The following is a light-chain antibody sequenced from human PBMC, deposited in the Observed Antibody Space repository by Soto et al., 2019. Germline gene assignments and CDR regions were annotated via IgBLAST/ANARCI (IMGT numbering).Light chain of an antibody. CDR2: AAS. V-gene: IGKV1-39*01. CDR1: QAISSN. CDR3: QQSYSTPLT. J-gene: IGKJ1*01. Sequence: DIQMTRPPSSLPPSLEERATSTCREVQAISSNLNWYKQKPGKAPKLLIYAASSLQSGVPSRFSGSGSGTDFTLIISSLQPEDFATYYCQQSYSTPLTFGQGTKVEIK.